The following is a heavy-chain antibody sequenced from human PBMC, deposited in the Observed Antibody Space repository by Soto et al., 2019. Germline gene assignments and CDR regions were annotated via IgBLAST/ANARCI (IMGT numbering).Heavy chain of an antibody. V-gene: IGHV3-30*03. CDR1: GFTFKFYG. CDR3: SSSRTGYYFDY. CDR2: ISHDGNTH. J-gene: IGHJ4*02. Sequence: VQMVESGGGVVQPGKSLRLSCETSGFTFKFYGMHWVRQAPGKGLECVAVISHDGNTHYYADSVKGRFTISRDNSKNTLYLQMNSLRAEDTAVYYCSSSRTGYYFDYWGQGTLVTVSS.